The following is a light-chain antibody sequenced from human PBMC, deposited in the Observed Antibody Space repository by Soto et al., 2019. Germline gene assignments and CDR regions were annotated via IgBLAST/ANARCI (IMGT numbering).Light chain of an antibody. CDR3: SSYTSSSTLYV. V-gene: IGLV2-14*01. CDR1: SSDVGGYNY. J-gene: IGLJ1*01. Sequence: QSALTQPASVSGSPGQSITISCTGTSSDVGGYNYVSWYQQHPGKAPKLMIYDVSNRPSGVSNRFSGSKSGNMASLTISGLQAEDEADYYCSSYTSSSTLYVFGTGTQVTVL. CDR2: DVS.